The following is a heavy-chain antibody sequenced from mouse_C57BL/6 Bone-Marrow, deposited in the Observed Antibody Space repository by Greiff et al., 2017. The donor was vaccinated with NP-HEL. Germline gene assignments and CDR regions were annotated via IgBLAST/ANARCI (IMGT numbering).Heavy chain of an antibody. D-gene: IGHD1-1*01. J-gene: IGHJ3*01. CDR3: ASGDYYGSPFAY. CDR2: IDPSDSYT. Sequence: PGQGLEWIGEIDPSDSYTNYNQKFKGKSTLTVDKSSSTAYMQLSSLTSEDSAVYYCASGDYYGSPFAYWGQGTLVTVSA. V-gene: IGHV1-69*01.